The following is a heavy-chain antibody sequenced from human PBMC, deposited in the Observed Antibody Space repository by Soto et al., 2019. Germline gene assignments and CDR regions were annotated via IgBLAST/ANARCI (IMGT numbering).Heavy chain of an antibody. V-gene: IGHV1-69*12. Sequence: QVQLVQSGAEVKKPGSSVKVSCKASGGSISSFAISWVRQAPGQGLDWMGGIIPIFDPANYAQKFQGRVTIAADASTSTVYMELSSLRSEDTAVYYCARDDGSGWFFEAAWGQGTLDTVSS. CDR1: GGSISSFA. J-gene: IGHJ5*02. D-gene: IGHD6-19*01. CDR2: IIPIFDPA. CDR3: ARDDGSGWFFEAA.